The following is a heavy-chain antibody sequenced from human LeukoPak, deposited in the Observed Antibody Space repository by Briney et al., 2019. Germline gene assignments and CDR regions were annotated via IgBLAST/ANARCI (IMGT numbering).Heavy chain of an antibody. D-gene: IGHD5-18*01. J-gene: IGHJ3*02. V-gene: IGHV5-51*01. CDR2: IYPDDSDT. CDR1: GYSFTNYW. Sequence: GESLKISCKGSGYSFTNYWIGWVRQMPGKGLEWMGIIYPDDSDTRNSPSFQGQVTISADKSISTAYLQWSSLKASDTAIYYCARHTRGVDTALVQDAFDIWGQGTRVTVSS. CDR3: ARHTRGVDTALVQDAFDI.